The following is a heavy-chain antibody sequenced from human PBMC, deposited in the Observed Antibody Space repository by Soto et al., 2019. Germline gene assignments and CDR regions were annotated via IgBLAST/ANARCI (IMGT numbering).Heavy chain of an antibody. CDR2: IYHSGST. V-gene: IGHV4-4*02. Sequence: QVQLQESGPGLVKPSGTLSLTCAVSSGSISSSNWWSWVRQPPGKGLEWIGEIYHSGSTNYNPSLKSRVTISVDKSKNQFSLKRSSVTAADTAVYYCARGSGGPYGSGSYPAPYNWFDPWGQGTLVTVSS. D-gene: IGHD3-10*01. CDR3: ARGSGGPYGSGSYPAPYNWFDP. CDR1: SGSISSSNW. J-gene: IGHJ5*02.